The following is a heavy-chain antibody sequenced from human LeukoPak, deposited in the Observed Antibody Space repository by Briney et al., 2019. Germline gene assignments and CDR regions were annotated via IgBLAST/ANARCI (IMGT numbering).Heavy chain of an antibody. CDR1: GYTFTSYG. D-gene: IGHD3-9*01. Sequence: GASVKVSCKASGYTFTSYGISWVRQAPGQGLEWMGWISAYNGNTNYAQKLQGRVTMTRNTSISTAYMELSSLRSEDTAVYYCARASHYDILTGFDKRYYYYGMDVWGQGTTVTVSS. V-gene: IGHV1-18*04. CDR3: ARASHYDILTGFDKRYYYYGMDV. J-gene: IGHJ6*02. CDR2: ISAYNGNT.